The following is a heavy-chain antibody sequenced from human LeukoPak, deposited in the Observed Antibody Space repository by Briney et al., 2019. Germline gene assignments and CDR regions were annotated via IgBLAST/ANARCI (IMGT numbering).Heavy chain of an antibody. J-gene: IGHJ4*02. CDR1: GGSISSGGYY. CDR2: IYYSGST. CDR3: ARGVLAALDNDY. V-gene: IGHV4-31*03. D-gene: IGHD3-3*02. Sequence: PSETLSLTCTVSGGSISSGGYYWSWIRQHPGKGLEWIGYIYYSGSTYYNPSLKSRVTISVDTSKNQFSLKLSSMTAADTAVYYCARGVLAALDNDYWGQGTLVTVSS.